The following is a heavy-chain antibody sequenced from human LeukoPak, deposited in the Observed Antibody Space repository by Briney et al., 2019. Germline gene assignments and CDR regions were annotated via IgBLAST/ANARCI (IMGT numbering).Heavy chain of an antibody. Sequence: SETLSLXCAVYGGSFSGYYWSWIRQPPGKGLEWIGEINHSGSTNYNPSLKSRVTISVDTSKNQFSLKLSSVTAADTAVYYCARVQVADIDYWGQGTLVTVSS. CDR1: GGSFSGYY. CDR2: INHSGST. J-gene: IGHJ4*02. V-gene: IGHV4-34*01. CDR3: ARVQVADIDY. D-gene: IGHD6-19*01.